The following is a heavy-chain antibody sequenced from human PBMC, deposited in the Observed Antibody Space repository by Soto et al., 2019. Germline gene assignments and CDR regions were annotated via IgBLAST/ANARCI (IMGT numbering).Heavy chain of an antibody. CDR1: GGTFSSYA. J-gene: IGHJ3*02. Sequence: ASVKVSCKASGGTFSSYAISWVRQAPGQGLEWMGGIIPIFGTANYAQKFQGRVTITADESTSTAYMELSSLRSEDTAVYYCARGRGGIQLWPDLGAFDIWGQGTMVTVSS. V-gene: IGHV1-69*13. CDR2: IIPIFGTA. CDR3: ARGRGGIQLWPDLGAFDI. D-gene: IGHD5-18*01.